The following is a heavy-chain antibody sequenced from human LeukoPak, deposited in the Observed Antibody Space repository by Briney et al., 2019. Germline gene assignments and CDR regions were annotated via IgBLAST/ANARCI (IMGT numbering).Heavy chain of an antibody. CDR1: GSLFTFGNLG. D-gene: IGHD3-16*01. CDR3: AKDGSWGDYYFYFYMDV. V-gene: IGHV3-23*01. CDR2: ISGSGYYT. Sequence: GGSLRLSCEASGSLFTFGNLGMSWVRQAPGKGLEWLSGISGSGYYTYYADSVKGRFTISRDNSKNTLYIEMNSLRAEDTAVYYCAKDGSWGDYYFYFYMDVWGKGTTVTVSS. J-gene: IGHJ6*03.